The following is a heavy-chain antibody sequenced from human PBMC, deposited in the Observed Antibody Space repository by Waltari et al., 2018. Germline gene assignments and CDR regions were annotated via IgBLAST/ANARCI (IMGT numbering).Heavy chain of an antibody. CDR3: ARSMVQGVIIGWVH. V-gene: IGHV1-3*01. CDR2: VNAGNGNT. CDR1: GYTFTSYA. J-gene: IGHJ4*02. Sequence: QVQLVQSGAEVKKPGASVKVSCKASGYTFTSYAMHWVRQAPGQRLEWMGWVNAGNGNTKYSQKFQGRVTITRDTSASTAYMELSSLRSEDTAVYYCARSMVQGVIIGWVHWCQGTLVTVSS. D-gene: IGHD3-10*01.